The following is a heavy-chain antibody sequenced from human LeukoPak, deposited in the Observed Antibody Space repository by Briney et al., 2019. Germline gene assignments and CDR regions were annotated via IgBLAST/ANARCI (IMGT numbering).Heavy chain of an antibody. J-gene: IGHJ4*02. V-gene: IGHV3-21*04. CDR1: GFTFSSYW. Sequence: TGGSLRLSCAASGFTFSSYWLSWVRQAPGKGLEWVSSIGFSSIGYSSDHIKYADSVKGRFTISRDNAKNSLYLQMDSLRAEDTAVYFCAREDFFTPHSWGQGTLVTVSS. CDR3: AREDFFTPHS. D-gene: IGHD3/OR15-3a*01. CDR2: IGFSSIGYSSDHI.